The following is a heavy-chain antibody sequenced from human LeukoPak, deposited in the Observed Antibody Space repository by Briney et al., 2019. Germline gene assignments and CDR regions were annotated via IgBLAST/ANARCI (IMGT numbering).Heavy chain of an antibody. J-gene: IGHJ4*02. V-gene: IGHV1-24*01. D-gene: IGHD2-15*01. CDR3: ATNGICSGGSCYYLPFDY. CDR2: FDPEDGET. Sequence: ASVKVSCKVSGYTLTELSMHWVRQAPGKGLEWMGGFDPEDGETIYAQKFQGRVTVPEDTSTDTAYMELSSLRSEDTAVYYCATNGICSGGSCYYLPFDYWGQGTLVTVSS. CDR1: GYTLTELS.